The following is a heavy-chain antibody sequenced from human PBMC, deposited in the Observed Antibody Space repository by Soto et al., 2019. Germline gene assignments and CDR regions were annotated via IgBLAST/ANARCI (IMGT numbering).Heavy chain of an antibody. D-gene: IGHD3-10*01. Sequence: SWIRQPRGKVLEWIGYMYYRGGTYYNPSVKSRVLVSLRTSKKQFSLKVSSFTASESAVYYCARGQQTSTGWFRELLGWFDPWGQGTLVTVS. CDR3: ARGQQTSTGWFRELLGWFDP. J-gene: IGHJ5*02. V-gene: IGHV4-30-4*01. CDR2: MYYRGGT.